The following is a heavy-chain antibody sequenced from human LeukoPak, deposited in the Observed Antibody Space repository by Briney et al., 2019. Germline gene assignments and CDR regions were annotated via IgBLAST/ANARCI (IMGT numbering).Heavy chain of an antibody. CDR1: GFTFSSYS. Sequence: GGSLRLSCAASGFTFSSYSMNWVRQAPGKGLEWVAVISYDGSNKYYADSVKGRFTISRDNSKNTLYLQMNSLRAEDTAVYYCAKDLIAVAGTSQGLFDYWGQGTLVTVSS. CDR3: AKDLIAVAGTSQGLFDY. V-gene: IGHV3-30*18. D-gene: IGHD6-19*01. CDR2: ISYDGSNK. J-gene: IGHJ4*02.